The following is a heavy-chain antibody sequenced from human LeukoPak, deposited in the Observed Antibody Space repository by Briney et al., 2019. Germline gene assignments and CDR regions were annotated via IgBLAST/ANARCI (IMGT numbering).Heavy chain of an antibody. D-gene: IGHD3-10*01. V-gene: IGHV4-39*07. CDR2: IYYSGST. CDR1: GGSISSSSYY. J-gene: IGHJ4*02. CDR3: TKGRGI. Sequence: PSETLSLTCTVSGGSISSSSYYWGWIRQPPGKGLEWIGSIYYSGSTYYHPSLKSRVTISVDTSKNQVSLKLSSVTAADTAVYFCTKGRGIWGQGTLVTVSS.